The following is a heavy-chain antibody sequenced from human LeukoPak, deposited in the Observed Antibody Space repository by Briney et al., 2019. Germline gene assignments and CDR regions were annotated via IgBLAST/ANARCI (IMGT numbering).Heavy chain of an antibody. V-gene: IGHV3-23*01. CDR1: GFTFSSYA. D-gene: IGHD3-9*01. Sequence: PGGSLRLSCAASGFTFSSYAMSWVRQAPGKGLEWVSAISGSGGSTYYADSVKGRFTISRDNSKNTLYLQMNSLRAEDTAVYYCARDVYDILTGYLILGGMDVWGQGTTVTVSS. CDR3: ARDVYDILTGYLILGGMDV. CDR2: ISGSGGST. J-gene: IGHJ6*02.